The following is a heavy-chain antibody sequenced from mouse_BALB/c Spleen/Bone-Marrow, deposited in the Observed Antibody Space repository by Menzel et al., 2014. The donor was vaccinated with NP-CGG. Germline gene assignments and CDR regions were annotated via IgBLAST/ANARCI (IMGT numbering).Heavy chain of an antibody. Sequence: VQLQQSGPELVKPGASVKISCKASGYTFTDYNMHWAKQSHGKSLEWIGYIYPYNGGTGYSQKFKSKATLTVDNSSSTAYMELRSLTSEDSAVYYCARFRYDWYFDVWGAGTTVTVSS. V-gene: IGHV1S29*02. CDR1: GYTFTDYN. CDR2: IYPYNGGT. D-gene: IGHD2-14*01. CDR3: ARFRYDWYFDV. J-gene: IGHJ1*01.